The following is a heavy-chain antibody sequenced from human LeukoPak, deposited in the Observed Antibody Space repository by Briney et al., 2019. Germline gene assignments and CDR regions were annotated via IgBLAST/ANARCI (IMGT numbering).Heavy chain of an antibody. CDR2: ISSSGTTK. CDR1: GXTFSSFE. J-gene: IGHJ4*02. CDR3: ARLSYGQNYFDY. V-gene: IGHV3-48*03. D-gene: IGHD5-18*01. Sequence: GGSLRLSCAASGXTFSSFEMNWVRQAPGKGLEWVSYISSSGTTKYHADSVKGRVTISRDNAKNSLYLQMNSLRAEDTAVYYCARLSYGQNYFDYWGQGTLVTVSS.